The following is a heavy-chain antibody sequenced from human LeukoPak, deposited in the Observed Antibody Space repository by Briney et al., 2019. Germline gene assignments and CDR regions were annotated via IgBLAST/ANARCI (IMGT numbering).Heavy chain of an antibody. D-gene: IGHD3-10*01. CDR1: GGSISIYY. Sequence: PSETLSLTCTVSGGSISIYYWSWIRQPPGKGLEWIGFIYYSGSTNQNPSLRSRVTISVDTSKNQFSLKLNSVTAADTAVYYWARGPRMVRGPFDYWGQGTLVTVSS. CDR2: IYYSGST. V-gene: IGHV4-59*01. J-gene: IGHJ4*02. CDR3: ARGPRMVRGPFDY.